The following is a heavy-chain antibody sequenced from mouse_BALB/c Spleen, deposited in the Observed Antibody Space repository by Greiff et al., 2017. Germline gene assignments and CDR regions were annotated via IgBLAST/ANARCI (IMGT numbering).Heavy chain of an antibody. CDR2: ISSGSSTI. V-gene: IGHV5-17*02. D-gene: IGHD3-3*01. CDR1: GFTFSSFG. J-gene: IGHJ4*01. Sequence: EVHLVESGGGLVQPGGSRKLSCAASGFTFSSFGMHWVRQAPEKGLEWVAYISSGSSTIYYADTVKGRFTISRDNPKNTLFLQMTSLRSEDTAMYYCARGGTNAMDYWGQGTSVTGSS. CDR3: ARGGTNAMDY.